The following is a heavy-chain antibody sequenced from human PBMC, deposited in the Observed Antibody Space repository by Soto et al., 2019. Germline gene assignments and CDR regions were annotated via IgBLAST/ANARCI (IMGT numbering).Heavy chain of an antibody. D-gene: IGHD3-3*01. CDR3: ARDLQTIYDPWFDT. Sequence: GASVKVSCKASGYTFTSYDINWARQATGQGLEWMGWMNPDSGNTAYAQKFQGRVTMTMNTSISTAYMELSSLRYEDTAVYYCARDLQTIYDPWFDTWGQGTLVTVSS. V-gene: IGHV1-8*01. J-gene: IGHJ5*02. CDR1: GYTFTSYD. CDR2: MNPDSGNT.